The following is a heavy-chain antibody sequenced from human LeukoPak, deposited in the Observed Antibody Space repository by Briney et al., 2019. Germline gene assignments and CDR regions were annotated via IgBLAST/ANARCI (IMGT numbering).Heavy chain of an antibody. CDR1: GGSISSSSYY. CDR2: IYHSGST. CDR3: ARRPRKNVLLWFGDSSEGGAFDI. V-gene: IGHV4-39*07. D-gene: IGHD3-10*01. Sequence: PSETLSLTCTVSGGSISSSSYYWGWIRQPPGKGLEWIGSIYHSGSTYYNPSLESRVTISVDTSKNQFSLKLSSVTAADTAVYYCARRPRKNVLLWFGDSSEGGAFDIWGQGTMVTVSS. J-gene: IGHJ3*02.